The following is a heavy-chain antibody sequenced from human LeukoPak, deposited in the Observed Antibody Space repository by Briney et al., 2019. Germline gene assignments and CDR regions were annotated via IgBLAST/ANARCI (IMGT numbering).Heavy chain of an antibody. CDR2: IYYSGST. V-gene: IGHV4-59*01. CDR3: ARDRKVGGYDILTGHYYYGMDV. CDR1: GGSISSYY. D-gene: IGHD3-9*01. Sequence: SETLSLTCTVSGGSISSYYWSWIRQPPGKGLEWIGYIYYSGSTNYNPSLKSRVTISVDTSKNQFSLKLSSVTAADTAVYYCARDRKVGGYDILTGHYYYGMDVWGQGTTVTVSS. J-gene: IGHJ6*02.